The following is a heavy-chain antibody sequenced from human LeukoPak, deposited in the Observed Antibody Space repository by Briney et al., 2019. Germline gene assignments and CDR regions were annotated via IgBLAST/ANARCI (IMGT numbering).Heavy chain of an antibody. CDR3: ARDAVRGVIIVEEGGAFDI. CDR2: ISSSSSYI. CDR1: GFTFSSYS. Sequence: GGSLRLSCAASGFTFSSYSMNWVRQAPGKGLEWVSSISSSSSYIYYADSVKGRFTISRDNAKNSLYLQMNSLRAEDTAVYYCARDAVRGVIIVEEGGAFDIWGQGTMVTVSS. D-gene: IGHD3-10*01. J-gene: IGHJ3*02. V-gene: IGHV3-21*01.